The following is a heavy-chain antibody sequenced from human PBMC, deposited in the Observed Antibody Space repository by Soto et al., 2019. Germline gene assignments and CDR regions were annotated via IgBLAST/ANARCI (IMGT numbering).Heavy chain of an antibody. J-gene: IGHJ6*02. D-gene: IGHD2-15*01. CDR2: IFYGGST. Sequence: SESLSLTCTVSSGSISSGDYYWSWIRQPPGKGLEWIGYIFYGGSTYYNPSLKSRVTISVDTSKNQFSLKLSSVTAADTAVYYCARGVGVAATEDYYYYGMDVWSQGTTDIVSS. CDR3: ARGVGVAATEDYYYYGMDV. V-gene: IGHV4-30-4*01. CDR1: SGSISSGDYY.